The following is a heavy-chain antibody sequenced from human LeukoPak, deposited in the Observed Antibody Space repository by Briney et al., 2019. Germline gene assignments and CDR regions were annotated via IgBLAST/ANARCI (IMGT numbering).Heavy chain of an antibody. D-gene: IGHD1-1*01. J-gene: IGHJ4*02. CDR3: VRDVHNKNDDY. CDR2: INPSKGNT. Sequence: ASVKVSCKASGYTFTSYDINWVRQAPGQGLEWMGWINPSKGNTKYSQKFQGRVTLTSDTSISTVYMDLTRLTSDDTAVYYCVRDVHNKNDDYWGQGTLVTVSS. CDR1: GYTFTSYD. V-gene: IGHV1-2*02.